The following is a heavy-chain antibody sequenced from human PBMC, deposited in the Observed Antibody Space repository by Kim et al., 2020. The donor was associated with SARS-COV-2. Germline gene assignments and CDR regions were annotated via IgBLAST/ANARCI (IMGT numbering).Heavy chain of an antibody. CDR3: ARAHGMVEEGAFDI. CDR1: GFTFSSYS. Sequence: GGSLRLSCAASGFTFSSYSMNWVRQAPGKGLEWVSDISSSSSTIYYADSVKGRFTISRDNAKNSLHLQMNSLRAEDTAVYYCARAHGMVEEGAFDIWGQG. CDR2: ISSSSSTI. J-gene: IGHJ3*02. D-gene: IGHD2-15*01. V-gene: IGHV3-48*04.